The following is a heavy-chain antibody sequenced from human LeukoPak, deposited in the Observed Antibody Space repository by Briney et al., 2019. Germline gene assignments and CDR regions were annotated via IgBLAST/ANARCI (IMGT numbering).Heavy chain of an antibody. CDR1: GYTFTDYY. V-gene: IGHV1-2*02. Sequence: GASVTVSYKASGYTFTDYYMHWVRQAPGQGLEWMGWINPDSGGTKYAQKFQGRVTVIRDTSISTAYMEVSRLRSDDTAVYYCARGGSSSSFDYWGQGTLVTVSS. CDR3: ARGGSSSSFDY. CDR2: INPDSGGT. J-gene: IGHJ4*02. D-gene: IGHD6-13*01.